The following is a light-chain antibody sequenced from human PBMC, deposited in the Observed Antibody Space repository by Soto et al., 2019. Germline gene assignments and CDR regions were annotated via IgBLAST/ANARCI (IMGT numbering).Light chain of an antibody. V-gene: IGLV2-14*01. Sequence: QSALTQPASVSGSPGQSITISCTGTTSDVGGYNSVSWYQQHPGKAPTLIIYEVSNRPSGVSNRFSGSKSGNTASLTISGLQAADEADYYCSSYTGSSDLDVFGTGTQLTVL. J-gene: IGLJ1*01. CDR1: TSDVGGYNS. CDR3: SSYTGSSDLDV. CDR2: EVS.